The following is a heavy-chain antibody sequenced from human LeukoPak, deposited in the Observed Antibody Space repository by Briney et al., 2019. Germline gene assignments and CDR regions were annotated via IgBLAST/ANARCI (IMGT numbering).Heavy chain of an antibody. D-gene: IGHD2-15*01. CDR2: IYYSGST. J-gene: IGHJ3*02. Sequence: PSETLSLTCTVSGGSISSYYWSWIRQPPGKGLEWIGYIYYSGSTNYNPSLKSRVTISVDTSKNQFSLKLSSVTAADTAVYYCARDCSGGSVEAFDIWGQGTMVTVSS. CDR3: ARDCSGGSVEAFDI. V-gene: IGHV4-59*01. CDR1: GGSISSYY.